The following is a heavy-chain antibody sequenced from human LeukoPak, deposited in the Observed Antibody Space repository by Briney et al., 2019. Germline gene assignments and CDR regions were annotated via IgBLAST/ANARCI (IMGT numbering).Heavy chain of an antibody. CDR1: GFTFSSNY. D-gene: IGHD3-10*01. J-gene: IGHJ4*02. CDR3: ARLGGVSGSYYDY. CDR2: ICSGGST. V-gene: IGHV3-66*01. Sequence: GGSLRLSCAASGFTFSSNYMSWVRQAPGKGLEWVSVICSGGSTYYADSVKGRFTISRDNSKNSLYLQMNSLRAEDTAVYYCARLGGVSGSYYDYWGQGTLVTVSS.